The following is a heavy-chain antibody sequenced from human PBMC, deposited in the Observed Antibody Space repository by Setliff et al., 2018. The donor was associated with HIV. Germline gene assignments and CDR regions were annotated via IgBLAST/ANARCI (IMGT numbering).Heavy chain of an antibody. CDR3: ARQYNRQYGMNV. D-gene: IGHD1-20*01. CDR1: GYSISSGYY. V-gene: IGHV4-38-2*01. J-gene: IGHJ6*02. CDR2: IYHSGST. Sequence: SETLSLTCAVSGYSISSGYYWGWIRQPPGKGLEWIGSIYHSGSTYYNPSLKSRVTISVDTSKNQFSLKLSSVTAADTAVYYCARQYNRQYGMNVWGQGTTVTVSS.